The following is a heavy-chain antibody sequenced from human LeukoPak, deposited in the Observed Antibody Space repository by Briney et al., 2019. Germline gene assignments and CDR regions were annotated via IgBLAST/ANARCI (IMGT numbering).Heavy chain of an antibody. CDR3: ARGLPYYDFWSVPFDY. Sequence: PGGSLRLSCAASGFTVSSNYMSWVRQAPGKGLEWVSVIYSGGSTYYADSVKGRFTISRDNSKNTLYLQMNSLRAEDTAVYYCARGLPYYDFWSVPFDYWGQGTLVTVSS. CDR2: IYSGGST. V-gene: IGHV3-66*02. D-gene: IGHD3-3*01. J-gene: IGHJ4*02. CDR1: GFTVSSNY.